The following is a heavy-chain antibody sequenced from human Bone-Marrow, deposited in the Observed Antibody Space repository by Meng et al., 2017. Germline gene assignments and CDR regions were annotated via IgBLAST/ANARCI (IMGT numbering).Heavy chain of an antibody. CDR2: IKQDGSEK. V-gene: IGHV3-7*01. CDR1: GFTFSSYG. CDR3: ARTGIYGSGSYDDY. Sequence: GESLKISCAASGFTFSSYGMHWVRQAPGKGLEWVANIKQDGSEKYYVDSVKGRFTISRDNAKNSLYLQMNSLRAEDTAVYYCARTGIYGSGSYDDYWGQGTLVTVSS. J-gene: IGHJ4*02. D-gene: IGHD3-10*01.